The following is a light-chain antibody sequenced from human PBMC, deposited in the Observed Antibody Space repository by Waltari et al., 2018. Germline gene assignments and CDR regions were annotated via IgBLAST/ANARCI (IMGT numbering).Light chain of an antibody. CDR1: SSDVGFYHF. V-gene: IGLV2-14*01. Sequence: QSALTQPASVSGSPGQSITISCTGTSSDVGFYHFVSWYQQNPGKAPKLMIYDVTKRPSGVSDRFSGSKSGNTASLTISGLQAEDEADYYCCSYTTSSAWVFGGGTKLTVL. CDR2: DVT. J-gene: IGLJ3*02. CDR3: CSYTTSSAWV.